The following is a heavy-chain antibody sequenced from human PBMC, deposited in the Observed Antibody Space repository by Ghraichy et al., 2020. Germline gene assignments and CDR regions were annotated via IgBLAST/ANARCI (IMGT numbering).Heavy chain of an antibody. V-gene: IGHV1-69*13. CDR3: ARIRAAAAIPNYYYYYGMDV. CDR1: GGTFSSYA. J-gene: IGHJ6*02. CDR2: IIPIFGTA. Sequence: SVKVSCKASGGTFSSYAINWVRQAPGQGLEWMGGIIPIFGTANYAQKFQGRVTITADESTNTAYMELSSLRSEDTAMYYCARIRAAAAIPNYYYYYGMDVWGQGTTVTVSS. D-gene: IGHD6-13*01.